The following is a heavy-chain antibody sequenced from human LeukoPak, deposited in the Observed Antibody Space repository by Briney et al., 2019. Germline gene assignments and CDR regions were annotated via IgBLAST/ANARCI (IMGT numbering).Heavy chain of an antibody. V-gene: IGHV1-2*02. CDR1: GYTFTGYY. J-gene: IGHJ6*03. CDR3: ARTAYCSSTSCRTAYYMDV. D-gene: IGHD2-2*01. Sequence: ASVKVSCKASGYTFTGYYMHWVRQAPGQGLEWMGWINPNSGGTNYAQKFQGRVTMTRDTSISTAYMELSRLRSDDTAVYYCARTAYCSSTSCRTAYYMDVWGKGTTVTVSS. CDR2: INPNSGGT.